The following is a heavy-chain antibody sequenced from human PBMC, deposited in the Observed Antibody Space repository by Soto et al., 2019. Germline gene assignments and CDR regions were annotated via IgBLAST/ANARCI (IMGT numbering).Heavy chain of an antibody. CDR3: ARGGYYYDSSGETDAFDI. Sequence: KASETLSLTCAVYGGSFSGYYWSWIRQPPGKGLEWIGEINHSGSTNYNPSLKSRVTISVDTSKNQFSLKLSSVTAADTAVYYCARGGYYYDSSGETDAFDIWGQGTMVTVSS. D-gene: IGHD3-22*01. V-gene: IGHV4-34*01. CDR2: INHSGST. CDR1: GGSFSGYY. J-gene: IGHJ3*02.